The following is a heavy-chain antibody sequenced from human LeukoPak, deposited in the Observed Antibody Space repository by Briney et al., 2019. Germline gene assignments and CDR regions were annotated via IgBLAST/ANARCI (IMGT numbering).Heavy chain of an antibody. D-gene: IGHD3-9*01. J-gene: IGHJ3*02. V-gene: IGHV3-64*01. CDR2: ISSNGGST. Sequence: TGGSLRLSCAASGFTFSSYAMHWVPQAPGKGLEYVSAISSNGGSTYYANSVKGRFTISRDNSKNTLYLQMGSLRAEDMAVYYCARAGYSDAFDIWGQGTMVTVSS. CDR3: ARAGYSDAFDI. CDR1: GFTFSSYA.